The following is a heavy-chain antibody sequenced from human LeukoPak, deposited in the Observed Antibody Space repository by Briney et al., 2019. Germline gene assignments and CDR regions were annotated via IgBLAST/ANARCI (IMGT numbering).Heavy chain of an antibody. V-gene: IGHV3-48*03. Sequence: GGSLRLSCAASGFTFSSYEMNWVRQAPGKGLEWVSYISSSGSTIYYADSVKGRFTISRDNAKNSLYLQMNSLRAEDTAVYYCARFRGELLRGNWFDPWGQGTLVTVSS. J-gene: IGHJ5*02. D-gene: IGHD1-26*01. CDR3: ARFRGELLRGNWFDP. CDR2: ISSSGSTI. CDR1: GFTFSSYE.